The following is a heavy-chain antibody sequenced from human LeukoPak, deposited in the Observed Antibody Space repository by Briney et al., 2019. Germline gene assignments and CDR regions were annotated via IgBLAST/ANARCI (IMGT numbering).Heavy chain of an antibody. V-gene: IGHV3-23*01. Sequence: QTGGSLRLSCAASGFTFSSYAMSWVRQAPGKGLEWVSAISGSGGSTYYADSVKGRFTISRDNSKNTLYLQMNSLKAEDTAVYYCAKDQGRIAVAGYFDYWGQGTLVTVSS. D-gene: IGHD6-19*01. CDR1: GFTFSSYA. J-gene: IGHJ4*02. CDR2: ISGSGGST. CDR3: AKDQGRIAVAGYFDY.